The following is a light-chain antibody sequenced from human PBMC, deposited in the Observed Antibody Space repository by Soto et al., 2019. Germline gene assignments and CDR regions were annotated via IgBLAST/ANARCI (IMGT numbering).Light chain of an antibody. Sequence: EIVMTQSPATLSVSPGDRATLSCRASQSVSSSYLAWYQQKPGQAPRLLIYGVSSRATGIPDRFNGSGSGTDFTLTISRLEPEDFAVYYCQQYGNSGVTFGPGTKVDIK. CDR1: QSVSSSY. CDR3: QQYGNSGVT. V-gene: IGKV3-20*01. CDR2: GVS. J-gene: IGKJ3*01.